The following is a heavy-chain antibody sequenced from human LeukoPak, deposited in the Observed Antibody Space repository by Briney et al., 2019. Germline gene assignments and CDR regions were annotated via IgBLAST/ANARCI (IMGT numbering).Heavy chain of an antibody. CDR2: INWNGGRT. CDR3: ARVDQQLSFCDYFDN. V-gene: IGHV3-20*04. CDR1: GFTFDDYR. D-gene: IGHD6-13*01. J-gene: IGHJ4*02. Sequence: PGVSLRLSCAASGFTFDDYRMSWVRQAPGKGLEWVSAINWNGGRTGYTDSVEGRFTISRDNAKNSLYLQMNSLRAEDTALYYCARVDQQLSFCDYFDNWGQGTLVTVSS.